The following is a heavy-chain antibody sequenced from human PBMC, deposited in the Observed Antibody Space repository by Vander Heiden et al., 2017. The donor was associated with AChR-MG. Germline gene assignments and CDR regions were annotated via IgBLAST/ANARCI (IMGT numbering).Heavy chain of an antibody. CDR3: ARATVTTEDAFDI. Sequence: QLQLVQSGAEVKTPGASVKVSCKASGYPCTSCGISWVRQAPGQGLEWLGWISAYNGNTNYAQKLQGRVTMTTDTSTSTAYMGLRSLRADDTAVYYCARATVTTEDAFDIWGQGTMVTVSS. D-gene: IGHD4-17*01. V-gene: IGHV1-18*01. J-gene: IGHJ3*02. CDR1: GYPCTSCG. CDR2: ISAYNGNT.